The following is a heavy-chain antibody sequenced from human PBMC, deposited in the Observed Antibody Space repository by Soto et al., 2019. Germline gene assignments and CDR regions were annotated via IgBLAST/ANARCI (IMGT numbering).Heavy chain of an antibody. CDR1: GFMFSCCA. D-gene: IGHD2-2*02. CDR2: IHGDGDYS. Sequence: EVQLLDSGGGLVQPGGSLRLSCAASGFMFSCCAMSWVRQAPGKGLEWVSTIHGDGDYSHYTDSVEGRFTISRDNSRNTLYLQMDSLRAADTATYYCAKKRGAADYTTWSFAVWGRGTLVAVSS. CDR3: AKKRGAADYTTWSFAV. J-gene: IGHJ2*01. V-gene: IGHV3-23*01.